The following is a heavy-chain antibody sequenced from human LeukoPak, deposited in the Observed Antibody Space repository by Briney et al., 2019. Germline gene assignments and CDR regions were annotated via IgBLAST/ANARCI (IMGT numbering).Heavy chain of an antibody. CDR2: ISGSGGST. J-gene: IGHJ4*02. V-gene: IGHV3-23*01. CDR3: AKDQRITGPPDY. Sequence: GGSLRLSCAASGFTFSSYGMSWVRQAPGKGLEWVSAISGSGGSTYYADSVKGRFTISSDNSKNTLYLQMNSLRAEDTAVYYCAKDQRITGPPDYWGQGTLVTVSS. D-gene: IGHD1-14*01. CDR1: GFTFSSYG.